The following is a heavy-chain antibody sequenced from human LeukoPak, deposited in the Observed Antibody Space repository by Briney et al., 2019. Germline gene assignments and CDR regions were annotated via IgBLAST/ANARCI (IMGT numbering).Heavy chain of an antibody. CDR2: IKSKGDGETT. J-gene: IGHJ4*02. D-gene: IGHD3-10*01. V-gene: IGHV3-15*05. CDR1: GFTFTNAW. CDR3: TTDLGATMIRGVIVS. Sequence: PGGSLRLSCAASGFTFTNAWMTWVRQAPGKGLEWVGRIKSKGDGETTDYAAFVKGRFSMSRDDSRATMYLQMYSLEAEDTAVYYCTTDLGATMIRGVIVSWGQGALVTASS.